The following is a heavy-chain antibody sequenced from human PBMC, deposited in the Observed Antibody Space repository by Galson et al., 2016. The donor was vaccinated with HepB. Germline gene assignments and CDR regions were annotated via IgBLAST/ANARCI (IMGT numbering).Heavy chain of an antibody. Sequence: SLRLSCAASGFTFSSYAMNWVRQAPGKGLEWISSISGSGGSTYYADSVKGRFTISRDRSKNILYLQMNSLRVEDTAVYYCARGPVVTYYSGPTWFDPWGQGTLVTVSS. CDR1: GFTFSSYA. J-gene: IGHJ5*02. CDR3: ARGPVVTYYSGPTWFDP. V-gene: IGHV3-23*01. CDR2: ISGSGGST. D-gene: IGHD3-22*01.